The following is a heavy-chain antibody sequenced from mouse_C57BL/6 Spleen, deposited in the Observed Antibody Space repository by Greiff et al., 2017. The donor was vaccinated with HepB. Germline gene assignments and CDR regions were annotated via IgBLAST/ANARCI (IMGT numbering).Heavy chain of an antibody. J-gene: IGHJ2*01. D-gene: IGHD1-1*01. V-gene: IGHV1-85*01. CDR3: ARYYYGSSFLFDY. Sequence: VQLQQSGPELVKPGASVKLSCTASGYTFTSYDINWVKQRPGQGLEWIGWIYPRDGSTKYNEKFKGKATLTVDTSTSTAYMELHSLTSEDSAVYICARYYYGSSFLFDYWGQGTTLTVSS. CDR1: GYTFTSYD. CDR2: IYPRDGST.